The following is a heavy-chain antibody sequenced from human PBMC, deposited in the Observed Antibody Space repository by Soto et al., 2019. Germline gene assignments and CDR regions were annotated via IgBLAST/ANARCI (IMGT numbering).Heavy chain of an antibody. D-gene: IGHD6-13*01. CDR1: GFTVSSNY. J-gene: IGHJ4*02. CDR2: IYSGGST. Sequence: GGSLRLSCAASGFTVSSNYMSWVRQAPGKGLEWVSVIYSGGSTYYADSVKGRFTISRDNSKNTLYLQMNSLRAEDTAVYYCAEILYSSSWLVYWGQGTLVTVSS. CDR3: AEILYSSSWLVY. V-gene: IGHV3-66*01.